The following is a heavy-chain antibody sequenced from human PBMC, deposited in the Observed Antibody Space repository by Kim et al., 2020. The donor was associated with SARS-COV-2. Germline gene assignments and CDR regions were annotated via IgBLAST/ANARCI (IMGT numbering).Heavy chain of an antibody. D-gene: IGHD2-2*01. CDR2: ISAYNGNT. Sequence: ASVKVSCKASGYTFTSYGISWVRQAPGQGLEWMGWISAYNGNTNYAQKLQGRVTMTTDTSTSTAYMELRSLRSDDTAVYYCASLGPAARPGYYYYGMDVWGQGTTVTVSS. J-gene: IGHJ6*02. CDR1: GYTFTSYG. CDR3: ASLGPAARPGYYYYGMDV. V-gene: IGHV1-18*04.